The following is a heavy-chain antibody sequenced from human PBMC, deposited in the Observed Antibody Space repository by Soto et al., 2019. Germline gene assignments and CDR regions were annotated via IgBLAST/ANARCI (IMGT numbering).Heavy chain of an antibody. CDR3: ARLGGGYYQYFDY. CDR1: GGTFSSYA. D-gene: IGHD3-3*01. Sequence: SVKVSCKASGGTFSSYAISWVRQAPGQGLEWMGGIIPIFGTANYAQKFQGRVTITADESTSTAYMELSSLRSEDTAVYYCARLGGGYYQYFDYWGQGTLVTVSS. V-gene: IGHV1-69*13. CDR2: IIPIFGTA. J-gene: IGHJ4*02.